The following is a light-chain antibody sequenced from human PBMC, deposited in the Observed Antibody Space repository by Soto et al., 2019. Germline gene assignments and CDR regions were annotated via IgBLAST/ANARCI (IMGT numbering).Light chain of an antibody. CDR3: QQYGSSGT. V-gene: IGKV3-20*01. Sequence: EIVMTHSPSTLSVSPLEKARLSFRASQSVSNNLAWFQQKPGQAPRLLIYGASNRATGIPDRFSGSGSGTDFTLTISRLEPEDFAVYYCQQYGSSGTFGQGTKV. CDR2: GAS. J-gene: IGKJ1*01. CDR1: QSVSNN.